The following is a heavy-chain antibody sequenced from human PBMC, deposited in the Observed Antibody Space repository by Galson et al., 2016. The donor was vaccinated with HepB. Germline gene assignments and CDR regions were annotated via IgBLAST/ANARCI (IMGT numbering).Heavy chain of an antibody. CDR3: ARDSSGPDY. V-gene: IGHV3-74*01. Sequence: SLRLSCAVSGFTFRNHQMHWLRQVPGKGLVWVSRIEPDGNSPIYADSVKGRFTISRDNAENMLYLQMNSLRAEDTAIYYCARDSSGPDYWGQGTLVTVSS. D-gene: IGHD6-6*01. CDR2: IEPDGNSP. J-gene: IGHJ4*02. CDR1: GFTFRNHQ.